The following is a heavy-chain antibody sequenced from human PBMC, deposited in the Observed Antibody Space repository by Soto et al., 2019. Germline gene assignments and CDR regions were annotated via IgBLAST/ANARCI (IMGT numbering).Heavy chain of an antibody. CDR3: TRDASRDSSARGWFDP. CDR1: GFTFRSFT. CDR2: ISSNSAYI. D-gene: IGHD6-13*01. Sequence: LRLSCAASGFTFRSFTMNWVRQAPGKGLEWVSTISSNSAYIYYTDALRGRFTISRDNAKSSLHLQMNSLRAEDTAVYYCTRDASRDSSARGWFDPWGPGTLVTVSS. J-gene: IGHJ5*02. V-gene: IGHV3-21*01.